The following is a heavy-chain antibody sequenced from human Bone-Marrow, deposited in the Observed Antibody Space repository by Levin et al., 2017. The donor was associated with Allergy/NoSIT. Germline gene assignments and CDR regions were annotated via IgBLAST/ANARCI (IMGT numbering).Heavy chain of an antibody. D-gene: IGHD2-2*02. V-gene: IGHV1-18*01. CDR1: GYKFGDFS. Sequence: GASVKVSCKASGYKFGDFSISWLRQAPGQGLEWMGEFRTDSGRTFYAQRFQGRFTMTTDTSTSTTFMQLRGLRSDDTAVYYCARPGVVSDRSIHNALEIWGQGTMVTVS. J-gene: IGHJ3*02. CDR3: ARPGVVSDRSIHNALEI. CDR2: FRTDSGRT.